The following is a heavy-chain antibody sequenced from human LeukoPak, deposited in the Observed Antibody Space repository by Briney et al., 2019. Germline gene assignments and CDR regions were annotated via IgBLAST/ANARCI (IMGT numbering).Heavy chain of an antibody. V-gene: IGHV4-59*01. J-gene: IGHJ4*02. CDR3: ARDTASSFEY. CDR1: GGSISSYY. D-gene: IGHD6-19*01. Sequence: SETLSLTCTVSGGSISSYYWSWIRQPPGKGLEWIGYIYYSGSTNYNPSLKSRVTISVDTSKNQFSLKLSSVTAADTAVYYCARDTASSFEYWGQGTLVTVSS. CDR2: IYYSGST.